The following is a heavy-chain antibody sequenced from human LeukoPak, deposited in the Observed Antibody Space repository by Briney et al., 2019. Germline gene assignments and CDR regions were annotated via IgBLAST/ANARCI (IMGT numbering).Heavy chain of an antibody. CDR1: GGSFSGYY. CDR3: ATSMNVNNWFDP. CDR2: INHSEST. D-gene: IGHD1-1*01. Sequence: PSETLSLACAVYGGSFSGYYWSWIRQPPGKGLEWIGEINHSESTNYNLSLKSRVTISVDTSKNQFSLKLSSVTAADTAVYYCATSMNVNNWFDPWGQGTLVTVSS. J-gene: IGHJ5*02. V-gene: IGHV4-34*01.